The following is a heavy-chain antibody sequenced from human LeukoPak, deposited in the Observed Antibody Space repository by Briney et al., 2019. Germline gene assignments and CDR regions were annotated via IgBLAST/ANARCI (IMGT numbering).Heavy chain of an antibody. D-gene: IGHD3-22*01. V-gene: IGHV4-4*02. CDR1: GXSISISNW. CDR2: IYHSGST. J-gene: IGHJ4*02. CDR3: ASRLYDSARNFDY. Sequence: SETLSLTCAVSGXSISISNWWSWVRQPPGKGLEWIGEIYHSGSTNYNPSLKSRVTISVDKSKNQFSLKLSSVTAADTAVYYCASRLYDSARNFDYWGQGALVTVSS.